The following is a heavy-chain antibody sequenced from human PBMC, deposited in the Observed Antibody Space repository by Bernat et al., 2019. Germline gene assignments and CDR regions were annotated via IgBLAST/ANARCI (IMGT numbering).Heavy chain of an antibody. D-gene: IGHD1-1*01. J-gene: IGHJ3*01. V-gene: IGHV3-33*01. Sequence: QVQLVESGGGVVQPGRSRRLSCAASGFTFSSYGMHWVRQAPGKGLEWVAVIWYDGSNKYYADSVKGRFTISRDNSKNTLYLQMNSLRAEDTAVYYCARDRRSPWNAFDLWCQGTMVTVSS. CDR1: GFTFSSYG. CDR2: IWYDGSNK. CDR3: ARDRRSPWNAFDL.